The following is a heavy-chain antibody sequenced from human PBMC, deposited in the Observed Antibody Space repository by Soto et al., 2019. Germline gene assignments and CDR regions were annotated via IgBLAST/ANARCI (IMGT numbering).Heavy chain of an antibody. Sequence: QVQLVQSGAEVKKPGSSVKVSCKASGGTFSSYAISWVRQATGQGLEWMGGIIPIFGTANYAQKFQGRVTITADESTSTAYMELSSLRSEDTAVYYCARDRGIAAAGTGYFDYWGQGTLVTVSS. D-gene: IGHD6-13*01. CDR3: ARDRGIAAAGTGYFDY. J-gene: IGHJ4*02. CDR1: GGTFSSYA. CDR2: IIPIFGTA. V-gene: IGHV1-69*01.